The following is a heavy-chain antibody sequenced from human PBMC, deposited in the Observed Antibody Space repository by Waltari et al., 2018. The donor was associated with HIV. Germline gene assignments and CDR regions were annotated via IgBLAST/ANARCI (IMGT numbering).Heavy chain of an antibody. Sequence: EVQLVESGGGLVQPGGSLRLSCAASGFTFSNYTMNWVRQDPGKGWEWVSYISRSSSSIFYADSVKGRFTISRDNAKNSLYLQMNSLRVEDTAVYYCARDINGGWGYWGQGTLVTVAS. CDR2: ISRSSSSI. V-gene: IGHV3-48*01. CDR3: ARDINGGWGY. D-gene: IGHD7-27*01. J-gene: IGHJ4*02. CDR1: GFTFSNYT.